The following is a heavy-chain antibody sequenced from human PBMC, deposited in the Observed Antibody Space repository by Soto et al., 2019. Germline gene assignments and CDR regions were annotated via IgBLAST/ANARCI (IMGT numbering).Heavy chain of an antibody. CDR1: GGSISSYY. CDR3: ARVWGGAFDI. J-gene: IGHJ3*02. Sequence: SSANLSVTCTVHGGSISSYYWSWIRQPPGKGLEWIGYIYYSGSTNYNPSLKSRVTISVDTSKNQFSLKLSSVTAADTAVYYCARVWGGAFDIWGQGTMVT. CDR2: IYYSGST. V-gene: IGHV4-59*01. D-gene: IGHD3-10*01.